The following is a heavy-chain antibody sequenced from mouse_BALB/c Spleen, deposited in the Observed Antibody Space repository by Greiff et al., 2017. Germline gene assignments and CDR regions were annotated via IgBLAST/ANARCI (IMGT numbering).Heavy chain of an antibody. V-gene: IGHV1S126*01. J-gene: IGHJ4*01. CDR1: GYSFTSYW. CDR2: IDPSDSET. Sequence: QVQLQHSGPQLVRPGASVKISCKASGYSFTSYWMHWVKQRPGQGLEWIGMIDPSDSETRLNQKFKDKATLTVDKSSSTAYMQLSSPTSEDSAVYYCAREGTTVSYYYAMDYWGQGTSVTVSS. D-gene: IGHD1-1*01. CDR3: AREGTTVSYYYAMDY.